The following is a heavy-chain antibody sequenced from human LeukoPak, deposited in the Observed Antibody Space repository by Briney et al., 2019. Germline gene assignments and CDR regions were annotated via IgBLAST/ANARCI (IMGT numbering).Heavy chain of an antibody. D-gene: IGHD3-22*01. CDR2: ISGSGVST. CDR1: GFTFSSYA. Sequence: GGSLRLSCAASGFTFSSYAMTWVRQAPGKGLEWVSGISGSGVSTNYADSVKGRFTISRDNAKNSLYLQMNSLRAEDTAVYYCARDDDSSGYVDAFDIWGQGTMVTVSS. CDR3: ARDDDSSGYVDAFDI. J-gene: IGHJ3*02. V-gene: IGHV3-23*01.